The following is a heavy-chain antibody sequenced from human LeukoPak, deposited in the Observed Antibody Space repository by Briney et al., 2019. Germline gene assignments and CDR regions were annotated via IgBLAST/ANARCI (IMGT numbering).Heavy chain of an antibody. CDR3: AAHAGIAAEFDH. CDR2: IYYSGST. J-gene: IGHJ4*02. CDR1: GGSISSYY. Sequence: KPSETLSLTCTVSGGSISSYYWSWIRQPPGKGLEWIGYIYYSGSTNYNPSLKSRVTISVDTSKNQFSLKLSSVTAADTAVYYCAAHAGIAAEFDHWGQGTLVTVSS. V-gene: IGHV4-59*01. D-gene: IGHD6-13*01.